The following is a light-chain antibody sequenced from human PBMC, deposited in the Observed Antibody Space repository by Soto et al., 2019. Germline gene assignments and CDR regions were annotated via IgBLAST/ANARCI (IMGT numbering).Light chain of an antibody. CDR1: QGIRTY. CDR2: DAS. CDR3: QLYGSSLVT. V-gene: IGKV1-27*01. Sequence: DIQMTQSPSSLSASVGDRVTITCRASQGIRTYLAWYQQKPGKVPKLLIYDASTLQSGVPSRFSGSGSGTDFTLTISRLEPEDFAVYYCQLYGSSLVTFGQGTKVDIK. J-gene: IGKJ2*01.